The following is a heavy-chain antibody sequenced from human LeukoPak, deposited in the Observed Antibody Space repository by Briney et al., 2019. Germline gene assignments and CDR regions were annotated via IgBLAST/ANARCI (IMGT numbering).Heavy chain of an antibody. Sequence: PGGSLRLSCAASGFTFSSYEMNWVRQAPGKGLEWVSYISSSGSIIYYADSVKGRFTISRDNAKNSLYLQMNSLRAEDTAVYYCARAPKLLWFGDLTPGPVFDYWAREPWSPSPQ. CDR3: ARAPKLLWFGDLTPGPVFDY. D-gene: IGHD3-10*01. V-gene: IGHV3-48*03. CDR1: GFTFSSYE. J-gene: IGHJ4*02. CDR2: ISSSGSII.